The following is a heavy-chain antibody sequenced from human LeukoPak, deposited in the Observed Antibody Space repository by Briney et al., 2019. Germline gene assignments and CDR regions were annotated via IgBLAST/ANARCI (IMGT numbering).Heavy chain of an antibody. J-gene: IGHJ4*02. CDR3: ARGGFLEWRKGEPYFDY. CDR2: ISSSGSTI. D-gene: IGHD3-3*01. V-gene: IGHV3-48*04. Sequence: GGSLRLSCAASGFTFSSYSMNWVRQAPGKGLEWVSCISSSGSTIYYADSVKGRFTISRDNAKNSLYLQMNSLRAEDTAVYYCARGGFLEWRKGEPYFDYWGQGTLVTVSS. CDR1: GFTFSSYS.